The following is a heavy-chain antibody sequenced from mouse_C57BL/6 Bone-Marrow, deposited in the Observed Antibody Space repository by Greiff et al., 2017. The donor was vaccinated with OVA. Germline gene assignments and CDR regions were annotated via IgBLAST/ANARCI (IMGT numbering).Heavy chain of an antibody. D-gene: IGHD1-2*01. CDR1: GYTFTDYY. J-gene: IGHJ2*01. CDR2: IYPGSGNT. CDR3: ARWTTTAIDY. Sequence: VQLQESGAELVRPGASVKLSCKASGYTFTDYYITWVKQRPGQGLEWIARIYPGSGNTYYNEKFKGKATLTAEKSSSTAYMQLSSLTSEDSAVYFCARWTTTAIDYWGQGTTLTVSS. V-gene: IGHV1-76*01.